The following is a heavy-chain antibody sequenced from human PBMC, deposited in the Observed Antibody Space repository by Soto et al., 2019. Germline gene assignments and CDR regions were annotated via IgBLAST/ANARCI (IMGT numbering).Heavy chain of an antibody. Sequence: GGSLRLSCAASGFTFSSYAMSWVRQAPGKGLEWVSAISGSGGSKYYADSVKGRFTISRDNSKNTLYLQMNSLRAEDTAVYYCAKDPTTVVTYPSNYWGQGTLVTVSS. CDR1: GFTFSSYA. J-gene: IGHJ4*02. D-gene: IGHD4-17*01. CDR2: ISGSGGSK. V-gene: IGHV3-23*01. CDR3: AKDPTTVVTYPSNY.